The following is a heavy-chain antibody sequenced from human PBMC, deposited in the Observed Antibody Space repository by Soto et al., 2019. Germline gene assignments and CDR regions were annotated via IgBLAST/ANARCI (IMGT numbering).Heavy chain of an antibody. D-gene: IGHD3-10*01. V-gene: IGHV4-4*07. CDR3: ARLGSITAMDDNWFDP. J-gene: IGHJ5*02. CDR2: IYSSGST. CDR1: GGSISSYY. Sequence: SETLSLTCTVSGGSISSYYWTWIRQPSGKGLEWIGRIYSSGSTNYNPSLRSRVTMSVDTSKNQISLKLNSVTAADAAVYYCARLGSITAMDDNWFDPWGQGTLVTVSS.